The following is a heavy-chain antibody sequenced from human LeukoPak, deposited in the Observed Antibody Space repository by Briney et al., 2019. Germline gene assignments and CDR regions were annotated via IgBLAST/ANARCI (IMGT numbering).Heavy chain of an antibody. CDR2: IIPIFGTA. J-gene: IGHJ4*02. CDR3: ATGRLRFLEWLLPNVLRYFDWLSSPDY. V-gene: IGHV1-69*13. CDR1: GGTFSSYA. D-gene: IGHD3-9*01. Sequence: SVKVSCKASGGTFSSYAISWGRQAPGQGLEWMGGIIPIFGTANYAQKFQGRVTITADESTSTAYMELSSLRSEDTAVYYCATGRLRFLEWLLPNVLRYFDWLSSPDYWGQGTLVTVSS.